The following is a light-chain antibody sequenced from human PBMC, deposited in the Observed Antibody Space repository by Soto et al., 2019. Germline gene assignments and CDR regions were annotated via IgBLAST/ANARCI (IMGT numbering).Light chain of an antibody. J-gene: IGKJ5*01. CDR3: QQYGVSLIT. CDR1: QSVGSIY. V-gene: IGKV3-20*01. Sequence: EIVLTQSPGTLSLSPGERATLSCRASQSVGSIYLAWYPQKVGQAPRLLIYGASNRVTGIPDRFSGSGTGRDFTLTISRLEPEDFAVYYCQQYGVSLITFGQGTRLEIK. CDR2: GAS.